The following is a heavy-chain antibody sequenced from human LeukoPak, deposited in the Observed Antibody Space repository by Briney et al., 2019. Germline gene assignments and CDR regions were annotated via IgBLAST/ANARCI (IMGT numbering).Heavy chain of an antibody. J-gene: IGHJ4*02. V-gene: IGHV6-1*01. Sequence: SQTLSLTCAIFGDSVSSNSAAWNWVRQSPSRGLEWLGRTYYRSRWYHEYAVSVKSRITINADTSKNQFPLQLNSVTPEDTAVYYCTREDWNYSDSWGQGTLVTVSS. D-gene: IGHD1-1*01. CDR1: GDSVSSNSAA. CDR2: TYYRSRWYH. CDR3: TREDWNYSDS.